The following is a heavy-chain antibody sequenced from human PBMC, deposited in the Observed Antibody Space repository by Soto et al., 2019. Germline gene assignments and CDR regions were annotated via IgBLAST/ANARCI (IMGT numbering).Heavy chain of an antibody. Sequence: EVQLVESGGGLVQPGRSLRLSCVASGLTFGDYGMHWVRQAPGRGPEWVSGVTWNSGNIAYAETVKGRFTISRDNAKNSLYLQMNSLRAEDTALYYCLKDGLTSLFGLVYDGSNIWGHGTMVIVSS. J-gene: IGHJ3*02. CDR2: VTWNSGNI. D-gene: IGHD3-3*01. CDR3: LKDGLTSLFGLVYDGSNI. CDR1: GLTFGDYG. V-gene: IGHV3-9*01.